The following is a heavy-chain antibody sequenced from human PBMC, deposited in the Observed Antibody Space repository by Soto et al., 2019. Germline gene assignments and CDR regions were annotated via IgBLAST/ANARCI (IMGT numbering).Heavy chain of an antibody. CDR1: GFTFSTYA. Sequence: EVQLLESGGGLVQPGGSLRLSCAASGFTFSTYAMSWVRQAPGKGLEWVSAISGTGGSTYYADSVKSRFTISRDNSKNTLYLQMNSLRAEDTAVYYCAKNWDTTSSSSSHWGQGTLVTVSS. CDR3: AKNWDTTSSSSSH. D-gene: IGHD6-6*01. V-gene: IGHV3-23*01. CDR2: ISGTGGST. J-gene: IGHJ4*02.